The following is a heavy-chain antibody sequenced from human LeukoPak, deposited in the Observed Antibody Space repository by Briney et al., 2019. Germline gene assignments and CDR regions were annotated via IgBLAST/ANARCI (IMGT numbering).Heavy chain of an antibody. J-gene: IGHJ4*02. D-gene: IGHD3-10*01. Sequence: GASVKVSCKASGYTFSGTGWYLYWLRRPPGQGLGCRGWIYPNNGATAYAQKFQGRVAMTRDTSITTAYMELSRLRPDDTAVYYCARDGPAQMVDFDYWGQGTLVTVSS. CDR2: IYPNNGAT. CDR3: ARDGPAQMVDFDY. V-gene: IGHV1-2*02. CDR1: GYTFSGTGWY.